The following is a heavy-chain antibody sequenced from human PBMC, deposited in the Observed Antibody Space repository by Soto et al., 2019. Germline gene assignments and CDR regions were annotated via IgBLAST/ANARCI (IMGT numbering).Heavy chain of an antibody. Sequence: QVQLVQSGAEVKKPGASVKVSCKASGYTFTSYGISWVRQAPGQGLEWMGWISAYNGNTNYAQKLQGRVTMTTDTSTSTAYRELRSLRSDDTAVYYCARDLWGSYRRLAGNWFDPWGQGTLVTVSS. CDR3: ARDLWGSYRRLAGNWFDP. CDR2: ISAYNGNT. D-gene: IGHD3-16*02. CDR1: GYTFTSYG. J-gene: IGHJ5*02. V-gene: IGHV1-18*01.